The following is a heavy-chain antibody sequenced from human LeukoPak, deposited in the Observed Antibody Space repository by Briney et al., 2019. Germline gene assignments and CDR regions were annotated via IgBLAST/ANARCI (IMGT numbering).Heavy chain of an antibody. CDR3: ARATRNGYDY. Sequence: GGSLRLSCAASGFTFSSYEMNWVRRAPGKGLEWVSYIAHDSTTIYYADSVRGRFTMSRDNARNSLFLQMNSLRPEDTAMYYCARATRNGYDYWGPGTLVTVSS. CDR2: IAHDSTTI. D-gene: IGHD5-24*01. V-gene: IGHV3-48*03. J-gene: IGHJ4*02. CDR1: GFTFSSYE.